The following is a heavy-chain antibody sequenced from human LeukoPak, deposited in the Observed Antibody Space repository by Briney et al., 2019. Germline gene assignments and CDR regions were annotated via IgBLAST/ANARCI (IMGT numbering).Heavy chain of an antibody. D-gene: IGHD2/OR15-2a*01. J-gene: IGHJ4*02. CDR1: GDSISSGDHY. CDR2: IHYSGST. Sequence: SQTLSLTCTVSGDSISSGDHYWSWIRQPPGKGLELISYIHYSGSTYYNPSVKSRVIISVAMSKNQFSLSLDSLTAADSAVYYCARAAADTNSWYYFDYWGQGTLVTVSS. V-gene: IGHV4-30-4*01. CDR3: ARAAADTNSWYYFDY.